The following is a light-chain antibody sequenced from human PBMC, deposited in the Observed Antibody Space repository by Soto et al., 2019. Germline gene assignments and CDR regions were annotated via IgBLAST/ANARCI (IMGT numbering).Light chain of an antibody. Sequence: EIVLTQSPDTLSLSPGERATLSCRASQSVRSSLAWYQQNPGQAPRLLIYDASNRATGIPARISGSGAGTDFTLTISSLEPEDFAVYYCQQRSNWPPEVTFGPGTKVDIK. CDR2: DAS. V-gene: IGKV3-11*01. CDR3: QQRSNWPPEVT. J-gene: IGKJ3*01. CDR1: QSVRSS.